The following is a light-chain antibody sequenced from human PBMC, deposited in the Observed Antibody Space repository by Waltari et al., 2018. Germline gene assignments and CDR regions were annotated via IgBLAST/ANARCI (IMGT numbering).Light chain of an antibody. J-gene: IGKJ3*01. CDR2: GAS. CDR1: QSVSSN. V-gene: IGKV3-15*01. CDR3: QQYNNWPFT. Sequence: EIVMTQSPATLSVSPGERATLSCRASQSVSSNLAWYQQKPGQDPRLLIYGASTRATGIPARFSGSGSGTEFTLTISSMQSEDFAVYYCQQYNNWPFTFGPGTKVDIK.